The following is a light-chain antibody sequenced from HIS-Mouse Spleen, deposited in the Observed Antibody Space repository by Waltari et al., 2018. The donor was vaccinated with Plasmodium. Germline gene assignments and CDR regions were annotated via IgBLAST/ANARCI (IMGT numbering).Light chain of an antibody. Sequence: AIQLTQSPSSLSASVGDRVTITCRASQGISSALAWYQQKPGKAPKLLIYDASSLESGVPSRFSGSGSGTDFTLTSSSLQPEDFASYYCQQSNSYPQGTFGQGTRLEIK. CDR1: QGISSA. CDR3: QQSNSYPQGT. V-gene: IGKV1-13*02. J-gene: IGKJ5*01. CDR2: DAS.